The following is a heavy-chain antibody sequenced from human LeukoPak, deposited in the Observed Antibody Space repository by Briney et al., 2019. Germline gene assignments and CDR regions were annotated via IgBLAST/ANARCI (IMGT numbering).Heavy chain of an antibody. V-gene: IGHV1-69*06. CDR2: IIAIFGTA. CDR3: ARVGGYDLDYGYYMDV. J-gene: IGHJ6*03. Sequence: SVKVSCKASGGTFSSYAISWVRQAPGQGLEWMGRIIAIFGTANYAEKFQGRVTITADKSTSTAYMELSSLISEDTAVYYCARVGGYDLDYGYYMDVWGKGTTVTVSS. D-gene: IGHD5-12*01. CDR1: GGTFSSYA.